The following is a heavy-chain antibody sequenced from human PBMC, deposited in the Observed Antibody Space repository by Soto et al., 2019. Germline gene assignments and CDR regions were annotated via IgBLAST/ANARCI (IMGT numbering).Heavy chain of an antibody. CDR1: GFTFSDYY. J-gene: IGHJ2*01. D-gene: IGHD6-6*01. Sequence: GGSLRLSCAASGFTFSDYYMSWIRQAPGKGLEWVSYISSSSSYTNYADSVKGRFTISRDNAKNSLYLQMNSLRAEDTAVYYCARDPRRGIAARLAWYFDLWGRGTLVTVSS. CDR2: ISSSSSYT. CDR3: ARDPRRGIAARLAWYFDL. V-gene: IGHV3-11*06.